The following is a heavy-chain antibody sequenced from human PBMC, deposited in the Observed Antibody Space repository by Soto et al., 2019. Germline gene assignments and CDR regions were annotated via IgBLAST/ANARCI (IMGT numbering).Heavy chain of an antibody. Sequence: PGESLKISCSASGFTFSSYAMHWVRQAPGKGLEYGSAIRSNVGSTYYADSVKGRFTISRDNSKIKLYLQMSSLRAEDKAVYYCVKDVEYYDSSGYTYDAFDIWGQGTMVTVSS. V-gene: IGHV3-64D*06. D-gene: IGHD3-22*01. J-gene: IGHJ3*02. CDR1: GFTFSSYA. CDR3: VKDVEYYDSSGYTYDAFDI. CDR2: IRSNVGST.